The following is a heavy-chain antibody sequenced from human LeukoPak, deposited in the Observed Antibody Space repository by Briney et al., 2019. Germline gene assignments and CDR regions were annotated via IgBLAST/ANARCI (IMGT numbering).Heavy chain of an antibody. CDR1: GGSISSYD. D-gene: IGHD2-15*01. Sequence: SETLSLTCTVSGGSISSYDWSWIRQPAGKGLEWIGRTYSSGSTNYNPSLKSRVTMSVDMSKNQFSLKLNSVTAADTAVYYCASFYCSGGSCYQYYSYYYMDVWGKGTTVTISS. CDR2: TYSSGST. CDR3: ASFYCSGGSCYQYYSYYYMDV. V-gene: IGHV4-4*07. J-gene: IGHJ6*03.